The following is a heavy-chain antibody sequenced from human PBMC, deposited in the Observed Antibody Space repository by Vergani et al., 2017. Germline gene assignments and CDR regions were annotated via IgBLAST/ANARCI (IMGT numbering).Heavy chain of an antibody. CDR2: IYYSGST. V-gene: IGHV4-31*03. J-gene: IGHJ5*02. D-gene: IGHD2-15*01. CDR3: ARDGQVAATPGSVNWFDP. Sequence: QVQLQESGPGLVRPSQTLSLTCTVSGGSISSGNYYWSWIRQHPGKGLEWIGYIYYSGSTYYNPSLKSRVTISVDTSKNQFSLKLSSVTAADTAVYYCARDGQVAATPGSVNWFDPWGQGTLVTVSS. CDR1: GGSISSGNYY.